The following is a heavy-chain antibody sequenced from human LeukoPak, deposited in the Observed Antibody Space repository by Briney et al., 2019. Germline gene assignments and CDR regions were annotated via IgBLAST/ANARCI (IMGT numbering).Heavy chain of an antibody. CDR1: GFTFSDSA. J-gene: IGHJ4*02. V-gene: IGHV3-23*01. CDR2: LSGSGTTT. Sequence: GGSLRLSCAASGFTFSDSAVSWVRQVPGKGLEWVSTLSGSGTTTFYANSVKGRFTISRDSSKNTLYLQMNSLRAADTALYYCTKDYDTVGYYSSDYWGQGTLVTVSS. D-gene: IGHD3-22*01. CDR3: TKDYDTVGYYSSDY.